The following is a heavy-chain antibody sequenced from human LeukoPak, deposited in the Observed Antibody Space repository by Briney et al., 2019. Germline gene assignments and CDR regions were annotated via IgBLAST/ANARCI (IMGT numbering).Heavy chain of an antibody. D-gene: IGHD2-8*01. Sequence: SETLSLTCTVSGYSISSGYYWGWIRQPPGKGLEWIGSIYHSGSTYYNPSLKSRVTISVDTSKNQFSLKLSSVTAADTAVYYCARGRRYCTNGVCYLYGIAAAGPFDYWGQGTLVTVSS. V-gene: IGHV4-38-2*02. CDR3: ARGRRYCTNGVCYLYGIAAAGPFDY. J-gene: IGHJ4*02. CDR1: GYSISSGYY. CDR2: IYHSGST.